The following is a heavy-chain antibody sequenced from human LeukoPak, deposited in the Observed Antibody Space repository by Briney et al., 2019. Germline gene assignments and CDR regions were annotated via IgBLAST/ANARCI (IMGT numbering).Heavy chain of an antibody. V-gene: IGHV3-53*01. CDR1: GFTFNSYA. D-gene: IGHD4-23*01. CDR3: ARDLVRWEAIDY. Sequence: GGSLRLSCAASGFTFNSYAMSWVRQAPGKGLEWVSLIYSGDSTYYADSVKGRFTISRDNSKNTLYLQMNSLRAEDTAVYYCARDLVRWEAIDYWGQGTLVTVSS. J-gene: IGHJ4*02. CDR2: IYSGDST.